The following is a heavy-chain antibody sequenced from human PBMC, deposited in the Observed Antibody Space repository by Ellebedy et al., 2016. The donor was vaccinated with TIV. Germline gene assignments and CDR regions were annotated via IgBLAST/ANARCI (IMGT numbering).Heavy chain of an antibody. CDR2: INGDESKK. CDR3: ARDGAYGDYSPGYYGMDV. V-gene: IGHV3-7*03. D-gene: IGHD4-17*01. CDR1: RFTFSAYW. J-gene: IGHJ6*02. Sequence: GESLKISCAASRFTFSAYWMSWVRQAPGKGLEWVANINGDESKKYYVDSVKGRFTISRDNGKNSLYLQMNSLRTEDTALYYCARDGAYGDYSPGYYGMDVWGQGTTVTVSS.